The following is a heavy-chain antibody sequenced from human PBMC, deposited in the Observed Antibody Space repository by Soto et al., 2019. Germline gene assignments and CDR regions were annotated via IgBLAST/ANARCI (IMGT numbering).Heavy chain of an antibody. CDR2: SSGSGCST. CDR1: GFTFSSDA. D-gene: IGHD1-1*01. J-gene: IGHJ4*02. V-gene: IGHV3-23*01. CDR3: AKAQTEAGTDD. Sequence: GGSLRLSCAASGFTFSSDAMSWVRQAPGKGLEWVSASSGSGCSTYYADSVKGRFTISRDNSKNTLYLQMNSLRAEDSDVYYCAKAQTEAGTDDWGQGTLVTVSS.